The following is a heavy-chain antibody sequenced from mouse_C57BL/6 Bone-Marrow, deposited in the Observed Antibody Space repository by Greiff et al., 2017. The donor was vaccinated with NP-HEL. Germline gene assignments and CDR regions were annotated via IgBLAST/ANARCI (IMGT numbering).Heavy chain of an antibody. CDR2: IYPGSGNT. J-gene: IGHJ2*01. CDR3: ARSHGSSFDPRY. V-gene: IGHV1-66*01. Sequence: QVQLQQSGPELVKPGASVKISCKASGYSFTSYYIHWVKQRPGQGLEWIGWIYPGSGNTKYNEKFKGKATLTADTSSSTAYMQLSSLTSEDSAVYYCARSHGSSFDPRYWGQGTTLTVSS. D-gene: IGHD1-1*01. CDR1: GYSFTSYY.